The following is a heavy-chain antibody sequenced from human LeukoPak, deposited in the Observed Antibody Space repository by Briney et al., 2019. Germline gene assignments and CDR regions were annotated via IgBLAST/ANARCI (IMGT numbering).Heavy chain of an antibody. V-gene: IGHV4-39*01. Sequence: SETLSLTCTVSGVSISTSTHYWAWVRQPPGKGLEWIGSMFYRGSTYYNASLKSRVTLSVDTSRNQFSLKLSSVTPSDTAMYYCVRQGGWGGAASLIEFWGQGTLVTVSS. CDR3: VRQGGWGGAASLIEF. D-gene: IGHD2-15*01. J-gene: IGHJ4*02. CDR1: GVSISTSTHY. CDR2: MFYRGST.